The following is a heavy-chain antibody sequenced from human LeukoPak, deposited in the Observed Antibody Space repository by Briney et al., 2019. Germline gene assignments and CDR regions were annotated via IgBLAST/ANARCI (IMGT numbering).Heavy chain of an antibody. D-gene: IGHD3-22*01. Sequence: GGSLRLSCAASGFTFSSYAMSWVRQAPGKGLEWVSAISGSGGSTYYADSMKGRFTISRDNSKNTLYLQMNSLRAEDTAVYYCAKIPDLYYYDSSGWYYFDYWGQGTLVTVSS. CDR3: AKIPDLYYYDSSGWYYFDY. V-gene: IGHV3-23*01. J-gene: IGHJ4*02. CDR1: GFTFSSYA. CDR2: ISGSGGST.